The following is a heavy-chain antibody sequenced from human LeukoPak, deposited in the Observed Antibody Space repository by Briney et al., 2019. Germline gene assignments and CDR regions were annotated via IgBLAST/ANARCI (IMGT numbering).Heavy chain of an antibody. CDR2: TYSGGST. Sequence: GGSLRLSCAASGITVSSNYMSWVRQAPGKGLEWVSVTYSGGSTYYADSVKGRFTISRDNSKNTLYLQMKSLRAEDTAVYYCARVIGATWFDPWGQGTLVTVSS. V-gene: IGHV3-66*01. D-gene: IGHD2-15*01. CDR3: ARVIGATWFDP. CDR1: GITVSSNY. J-gene: IGHJ5*02.